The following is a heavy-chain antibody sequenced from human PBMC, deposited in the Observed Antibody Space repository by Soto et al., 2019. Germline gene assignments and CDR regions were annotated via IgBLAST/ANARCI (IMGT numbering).Heavy chain of an antibody. J-gene: IGHJ4*02. CDR2: IIPIFGTA. CDR3: ARGNTAMAKFDY. D-gene: IGHD5-18*01. CDR1: GGTFSSYA. V-gene: IGHV1-69*01. Sequence: QVQLVQSGAEVKKPGSSVKVYCKAFGGTFSSYAISWVRQAPGQGLEWMGGIIPIFGTANYAQKFQGRVTITADESTSTADMELSSLRSEDTAVYYCARGNTAMAKFDYWGQGTLVTVSS.